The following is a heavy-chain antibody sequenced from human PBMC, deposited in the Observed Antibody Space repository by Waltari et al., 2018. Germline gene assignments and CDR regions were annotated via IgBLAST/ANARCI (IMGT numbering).Heavy chain of an antibody. CDR2: ISSSSSYI. Sequence: EVQLVESGGGLVKPGGSLRLSCAASGLTFSSYSMNWVRQAPGKGLEWVSSISSSSSYIYYADSVKGRFTISRDNAKNSLYLQMNSLRAEDTAVYYCARDRYCSGGSCIDYWGQGTLVTVSS. D-gene: IGHD2-15*01. V-gene: IGHV3-21*03. J-gene: IGHJ4*02. CDR1: GLTFSSYS. CDR3: ARDRYCSGGSCIDY.